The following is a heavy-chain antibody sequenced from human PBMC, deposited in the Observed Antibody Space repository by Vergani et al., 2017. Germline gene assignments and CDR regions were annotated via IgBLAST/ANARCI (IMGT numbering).Heavy chain of an antibody. Sequence: QVQLQESGPGLVKPSQTLSLTCTVSGGSISSGSYYWSWIRQPAGKGLEWIGRIYTSGGTNYNPSLKSRVTMSVDTSKNQFSLKLSSVTAADTAVYYCARGKPKRAREYFDLWGRGTLVTVSS. CDR3: ARGKPKRAREYFDL. CDR2: IYTSGGT. J-gene: IGHJ2*01. CDR1: GGSISSGSYY. V-gene: IGHV4-61*02. D-gene: IGHD1-14*01.